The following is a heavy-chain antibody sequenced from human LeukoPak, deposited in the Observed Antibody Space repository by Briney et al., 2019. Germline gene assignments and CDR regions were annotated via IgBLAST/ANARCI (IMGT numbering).Heavy chain of an antibody. V-gene: IGHV3-7*03. Sequence: PGGSLRLSCAASGFPFSGDWMTWVRQAPGKGLQWVASIKGDGRGKYYVDSVKGRFTVSRDNAKKSLYLQMDSLRAEDMGMYYCARGESDPWGRGTLVTVSS. CDR1: GFPFSGDW. CDR3: ARGESDP. J-gene: IGHJ5*02. D-gene: IGHD3-10*01. CDR2: IKGDGRGK.